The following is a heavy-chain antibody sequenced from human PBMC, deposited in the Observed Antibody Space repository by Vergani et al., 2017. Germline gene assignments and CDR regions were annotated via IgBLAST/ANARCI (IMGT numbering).Heavy chain of an antibody. Sequence: QVNLVGSGGGVVQPGRSLRLSCATYGFIFQNYTMHWVRQAPGKGLEWVALISNDGRHTYYADSVRGRFSISRDNSKNTLYLQMNSLRDEDTAVYYCARDGRIDAEGTELDYWGQGTLVTVSS. D-gene: IGHD1-14*01. CDR3: ARDGRIDAEGTELDY. CDR2: ISNDGRHT. CDR1: GFIFQNYT. V-gene: IGHV3-30*04. J-gene: IGHJ4*02.